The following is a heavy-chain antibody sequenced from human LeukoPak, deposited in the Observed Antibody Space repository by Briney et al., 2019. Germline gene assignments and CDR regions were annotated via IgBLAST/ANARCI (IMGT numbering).Heavy chain of an antibody. D-gene: IGHD3-10*01. V-gene: IGHV1-69*13. Sequence: ASVKVSCKASRGTFSSYAIIWVRQAPGQGLEWMGEIIPTFGTAAYAKKFQGRVTISADESTSTAYMELSSLTSEDTAVYYCARDLAMVRGARYRPYKWFDPWGQGTLVTVSS. CDR1: RGTFSSYA. CDR2: IIPTFGTA. CDR3: ARDLAMVRGARYRPYKWFDP. J-gene: IGHJ5*02.